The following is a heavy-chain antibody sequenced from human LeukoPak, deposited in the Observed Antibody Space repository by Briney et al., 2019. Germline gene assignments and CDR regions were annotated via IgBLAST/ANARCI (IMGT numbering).Heavy chain of an antibody. V-gene: IGHV3-7*01. J-gene: IGHJ4*02. CDR2: LKQDGSQT. CDR1: GFTFNNYW. CDR3: ARIGYSSSSFDY. D-gene: IGHD6-19*01. Sequence: GGSLRLSCAASGFTFNNYWMSWVRQAPGRGLEWVANLKQDGSQTYYMDSVKGRFTISRDNAKNSLFLQMNSLRADDTAVYFCARIGYSSSSFDYWGRGTLVTVSS.